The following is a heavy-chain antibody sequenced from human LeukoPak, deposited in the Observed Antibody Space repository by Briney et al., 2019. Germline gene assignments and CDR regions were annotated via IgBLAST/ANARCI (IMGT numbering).Heavy chain of an antibody. V-gene: IGHV1-18*01. D-gene: IGHD4-11*01. CDR3: ARRTAPVSGDAFDI. J-gene: IGHJ3*02. CDR2: ISAYNGNT. Sequence: ASVKVSCKASGYTFTSYDINWVRQATGQGLEWMGWISAYNGNTNYAQKLQGRVTMTTDTSTSTAYMELRSLRSDDTAVYYCARRTAPVSGDAFDIWGQGTMVTVSS. CDR1: GYTFTSYD.